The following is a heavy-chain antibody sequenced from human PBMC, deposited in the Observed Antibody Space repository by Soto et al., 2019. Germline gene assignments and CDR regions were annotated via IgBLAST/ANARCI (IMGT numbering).Heavy chain of an antibody. J-gene: IGHJ4*02. CDR3: ARRGTRGTTPDY. CDR1: GFTVSSNY. V-gene: IGHV3-53*01. Sequence: EVQLVESGGGLIQPGGSLRLSCAASGFTVSSNYMSWVRQAPGKGLEWVSVIYSGGSTYYADSVKGRFTISRDNCKNTRNLQTNSLRAEDTAVYYCARRGTRGTTPDYWGQGSLVRVSS. CDR2: IYSGGST. D-gene: IGHD3-16*01.